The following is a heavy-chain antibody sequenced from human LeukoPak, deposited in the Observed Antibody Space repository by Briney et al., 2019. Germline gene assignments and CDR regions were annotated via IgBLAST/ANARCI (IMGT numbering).Heavy chain of an antibody. V-gene: IGHV4-4*07. CDR2: IYTSGST. CDR3: AREWWGYCSSTSCYGAYYYYYMDV. D-gene: IGHD2-2*01. J-gene: IGHJ6*03. CDR1: GGSISRYY. Sequence: KPSETLSLTWTVSGGSISRYYWSWFRQPAGKGLEWIGRIYTSGSTNYNPSLKSRVTMSVDTSKNQFSLKLSSVTAADTAVYYCAREWWGYCSSTSCYGAYYYYYMDVWGKGTTVTVSS.